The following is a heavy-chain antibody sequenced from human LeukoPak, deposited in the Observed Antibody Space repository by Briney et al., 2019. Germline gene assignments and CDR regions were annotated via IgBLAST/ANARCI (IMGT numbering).Heavy chain of an antibody. CDR2: IYSGGST. CDR1: GFTVSSNY. Sequence: GGSLRLSCAASGFTVSSNYMSWVRQAPGKGLEWVSVIYSGGSTYYADSVKGRFTISRDISTDTLWLQMDSLRTEDTAVYYCATGGSQFDYWGQGTLVTVSS. CDR3: ATGGSQFDY. V-gene: IGHV3-53*05. D-gene: IGHD3-16*01. J-gene: IGHJ4*02.